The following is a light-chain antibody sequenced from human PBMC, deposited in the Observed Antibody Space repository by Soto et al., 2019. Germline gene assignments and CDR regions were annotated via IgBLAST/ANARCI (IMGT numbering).Light chain of an antibody. CDR2: QTS. CDR3: HQRQSWPRT. J-gene: IGKJ1*01. Sequence: EIVLTQSAATMSSSPGDRFTRFCRASQYINTRLAWYQHRPGQAPRLLIYQTSIRAAGIPARFSASGSGTDFTLTISDVQPEDFALYYCHQRQSWPRTFGQGTKVEIK. V-gene: IGKV3-11*01. CDR1: QYINTR.